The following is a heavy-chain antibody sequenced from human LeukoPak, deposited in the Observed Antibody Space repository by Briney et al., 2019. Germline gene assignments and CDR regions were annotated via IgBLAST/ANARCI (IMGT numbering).Heavy chain of an antibody. CDR1: GFTFSSYT. J-gene: IGHJ4*02. D-gene: IGHD2-2*01. V-gene: IGHV3-21*01. Sequence: GGSLRLSCAASGFTFSSYTMNWVRQAPGKRLEWVSSISGSSSGTYYADSVRGRFTISRDNAKNSLYLRMNSLRAEDTAVYYCARDRGEGYCGSTSCYFSFDYWGQGTLVTVSS. CDR3: ARDRGEGYCGSTSCYFSFDY. CDR2: ISGSSSGT.